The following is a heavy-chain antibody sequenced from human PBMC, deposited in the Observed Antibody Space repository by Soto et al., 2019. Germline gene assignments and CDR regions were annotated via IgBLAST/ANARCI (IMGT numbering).Heavy chain of an antibody. CDR2: IYYSGST. Sequence: QLQLQESGPGLEKPSETLSLTCTVSGGSISSSSYYWGWIRQPPGKGLEWIGSIYYSGSTYYNPSLKSRVTISVDTSKTQFSLKLSSVTAADTAVYYCARPTPGSYYISYDAFDIWGQGTMVTVSS. J-gene: IGHJ3*02. CDR1: GGSISSSSYY. D-gene: IGHD1-26*01. V-gene: IGHV4-39*01. CDR3: ARPTPGSYYISYDAFDI.